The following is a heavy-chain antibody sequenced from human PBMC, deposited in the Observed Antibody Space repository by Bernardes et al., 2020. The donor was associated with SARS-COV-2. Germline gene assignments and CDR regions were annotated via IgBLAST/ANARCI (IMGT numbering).Heavy chain of an antibody. D-gene: IGHD3-10*01. Sequence: GGSLRLSCAASGFSFVNYDMTWVRRLPGKGLEWVSAIGSNTARTYYADSVQGRFTISRDNSKNKLFLQMDSLRAEDTAVYYCAREREFGGCLEYGGQGTLVTVSS. V-gene: IGHV3-23*01. CDR3: AREREFGGCLEY. J-gene: IGHJ4*02. CDR1: GFSFVNYD. CDR2: IGSNTART.